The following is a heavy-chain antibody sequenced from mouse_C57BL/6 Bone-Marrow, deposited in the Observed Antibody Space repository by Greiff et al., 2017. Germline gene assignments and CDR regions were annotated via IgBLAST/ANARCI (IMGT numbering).Heavy chain of an antibody. D-gene: IGHD1-1*01. V-gene: IGHV1-75*01. CDR3: AMDYGSSYYRFAY. CDR1: GYTFTDYY. CDR2: IFPGSGST. Sequence: VMLVESGPELVKPGASVKISCKASGYTFTDYYINWVQQRPGQGLEWIGWIFPGSGSTYYNEKLKGKATLTVDKSSSTAYMLLSSLTSEDSAVYFWAMDYGSSYYRFAYWGQGTLVTVSA. J-gene: IGHJ3*01.